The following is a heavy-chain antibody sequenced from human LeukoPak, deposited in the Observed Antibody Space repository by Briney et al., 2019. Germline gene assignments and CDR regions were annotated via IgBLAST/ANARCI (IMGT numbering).Heavy chain of an antibody. CDR1: GGSFSGYY. CDR2: IYFSGGT. J-gene: IGHJ4*02. D-gene: IGHD3-10*01. CDR3: ARQTGSGLFSLP. V-gene: IGHV4-34*01. Sequence: SETLSLTCAVYGGSFSGYYWSWIRQPPGEGLEWIGSIYFSGGTYYNASLKSRVTISVDTSKNQFSLKLSSVTAADTAVYYCARQTGSGLFSLPGGQGTLVTVSS.